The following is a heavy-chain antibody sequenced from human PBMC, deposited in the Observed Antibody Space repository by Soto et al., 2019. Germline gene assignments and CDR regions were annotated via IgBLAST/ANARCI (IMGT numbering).Heavy chain of an antibody. CDR2: MYHSGST. J-gene: IGHJ4*02. CDR3: ARVLSSGWSRFDY. Sequence: QVQLQESGPGLVKPSGTLSLTCTVSGGSISSDYWWTWVRQPPGKGLEWIAEMYHSGSTNYNPSLKSRVTIPVDKSKNQISLKLSSVTAADTAVYYCARVLSSGWSRFDYWGQGTLVTVSS. V-gene: IGHV4-4*02. D-gene: IGHD6-19*01. CDR1: GGSISSDYW.